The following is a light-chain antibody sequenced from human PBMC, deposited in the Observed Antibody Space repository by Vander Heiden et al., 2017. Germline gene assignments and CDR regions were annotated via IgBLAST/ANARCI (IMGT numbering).Light chain of an antibody. V-gene: IGLV3-21*02. Sequence: SYVLTQLPSVFVAPGQTAWITSGGNNIGSNCVRWYHHRPGQAPILVVYDDTNRPSGIPERLSGSNSGNSATLTISRVEAGDEADYYCQVWDSNSDHVVFGGGTKLTVL. J-gene: IGLJ2*01. CDR3: QVWDSNSDHVV. CDR1: NIGSNC. CDR2: DDT.